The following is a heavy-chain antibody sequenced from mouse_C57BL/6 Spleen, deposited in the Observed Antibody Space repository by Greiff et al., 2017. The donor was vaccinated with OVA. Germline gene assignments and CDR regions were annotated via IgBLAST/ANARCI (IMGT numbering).Heavy chain of an antibody. J-gene: IGHJ4*01. D-gene: IGHD1-1*01. CDR3: ARAGIAMDY. CDR2: ITPNNGGT. CDR1: GFTFTDYK. Sequence: VQLQQSGPELVKPGASVKMSCKASGFTFTDYKMHWVKQSHGKSLEWIGYITPNNGGTSYNQKFKGKATLTVNKSSSTAYMELRSLTSEGSAVYCCARAGIAMDYWGQGTSVTVSS. V-gene: IGHV1-22*01.